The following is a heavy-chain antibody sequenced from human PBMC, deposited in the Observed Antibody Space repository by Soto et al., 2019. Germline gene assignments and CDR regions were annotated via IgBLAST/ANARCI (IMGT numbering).Heavy chain of an antibody. CDR3: ARHGDYVSMDV. J-gene: IGHJ6*03. V-gene: IGHV3-7*01. CDR1: GFTVSSYW. D-gene: IGHD4-17*01. Sequence: GGSLRLSCAASGFTVSSYWVTWVRQAPGKGLECVANIKQDGSEKYYGDSVKGRFSISRDNTKNSLYLQMNSLRAEDTAVYYCARHGDYVSMDVWGKGTTVTVSS. CDR2: IKQDGSEK.